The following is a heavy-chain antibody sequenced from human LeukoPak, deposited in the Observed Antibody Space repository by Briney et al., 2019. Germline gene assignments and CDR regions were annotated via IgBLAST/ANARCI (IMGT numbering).Heavy chain of an antibody. D-gene: IGHD3-22*01. J-gene: IGHJ4*02. V-gene: IGHV1-8*01. CDR1: GYTFTSYD. CDR3: ARGHYYDSGGYPTPEFDY. CDR2: MNPNSGNT. Sequence: ASVKVSCKASGYTFTSYDINWVRQATGQGLEWMGWMNPNSGNTGYAQKFQGRVTMTRNTSISTAYMELSSLRSEDTAVCYCARGHYYDSGGYPTPEFDYWGQGTLVTVSS.